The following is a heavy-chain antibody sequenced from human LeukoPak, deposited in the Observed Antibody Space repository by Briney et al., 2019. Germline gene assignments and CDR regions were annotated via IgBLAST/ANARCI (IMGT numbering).Heavy chain of an antibody. CDR3: ASGIYGSSWDY. CDR2: INHSGST. D-gene: IGHD6-13*01. J-gene: IGHJ4*02. V-gene: IGHV4-34*01. Sequence: LEWIGEINHSGSTNYNPSPKSRVTISVDTSKNQFSLKLSSVTAADTAVYYCASGIYGSSWDYWGQGTLVTVSS.